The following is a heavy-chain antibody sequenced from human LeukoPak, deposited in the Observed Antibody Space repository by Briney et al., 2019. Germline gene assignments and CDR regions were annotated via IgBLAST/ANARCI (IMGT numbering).Heavy chain of an antibody. Sequence: PGGSLRLSCAASGFTFSSYGMHWVRQAPGKGLEWVAVIWYDGSNKYYADSVKGRFTISRDNSKNTLYLRMNSLRAEDTAVYYCARVTRVGATGAYYYYYYYMDVWGKGTTVTVSS. J-gene: IGHJ6*03. CDR3: ARVTRVGATGAYYYYYYYMDV. D-gene: IGHD1-26*01. CDR1: GFTFSSYG. CDR2: IWYDGSNK. V-gene: IGHV3-33*01.